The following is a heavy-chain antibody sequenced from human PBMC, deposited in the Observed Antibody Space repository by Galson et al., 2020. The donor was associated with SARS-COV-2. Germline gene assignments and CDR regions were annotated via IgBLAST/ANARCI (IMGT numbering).Heavy chain of an antibody. Sequence: SETLSLTCNVSGDSIRSTNYYWGWIRQPPGKGLEWIGSVLNSGTTHYSPSLKSRVTISVDTSKNQFSLNLNSVTAADTAMYYCARDATSICWCDWFDPGGQGTLVTVSS. CDR3: ARDATSICWCDWFDP. J-gene: IGHJ5*02. CDR1: GDSIRSTNYY. V-gene: IGHV4-39*07. CDR2: VLNSGTT. D-gene: IGHD3-3*02.